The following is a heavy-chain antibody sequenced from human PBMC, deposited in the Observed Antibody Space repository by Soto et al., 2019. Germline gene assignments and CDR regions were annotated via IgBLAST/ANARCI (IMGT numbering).Heavy chain of an antibody. CDR1: GGSISGYY. CDR3: ARHSNEYRKSLDN. Sequence: QLQLQESGPGLVKPSETLSLTCPVSGGSISGYYWSWIRPPPGKGLEWIAFIHYTGRSNSNPSLERRVTVTRDTSKNQFSLKVSSVTAADTAVYYCARHSNEYRKSLDNWGQGTLVTVS. CDR2: IHYTGRS. J-gene: IGHJ4*02. D-gene: IGHD4-4*01. V-gene: IGHV4-59*08.